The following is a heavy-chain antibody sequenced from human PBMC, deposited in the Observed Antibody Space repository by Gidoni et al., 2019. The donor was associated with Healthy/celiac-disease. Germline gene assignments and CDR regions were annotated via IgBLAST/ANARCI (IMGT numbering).Heavy chain of an antibody. CDR3: AKTYYYDSKRGAFDI. J-gene: IGHJ3*02. V-gene: IGHV4-39*01. D-gene: IGHD3-22*01. CDR1: GGSISSSSYY. CDR2: IYYSGRT. Sequence: QLQLQESGPGLVKPSETLSLTCTVSGGSISSSSYYWGWIRQPPGKGLEWIGSIYYSGRTYYNPSLKSRVTISVDTSKNQFSLKLSSVTAADTAVYYCAKTYYYDSKRGAFDIWGQGTMVTVSS.